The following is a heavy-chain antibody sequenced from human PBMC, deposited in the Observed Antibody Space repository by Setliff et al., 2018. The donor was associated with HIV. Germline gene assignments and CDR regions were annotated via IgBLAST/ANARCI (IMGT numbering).Heavy chain of an antibody. Sequence: SETLSLTCTVSGGSISSGSYYWNWIRQPAGKGLEWIGRIYTSGSTNYNPSLKSRVTISVDTSKNQFSLKLSSVTAADTAVYYCARVSCSSTSCYLFDYWGQGTLVTVSS. V-gene: IGHV4-61*02. CDR3: ARVSCSSTSCYLFDY. D-gene: IGHD2-2*01. CDR1: GGSISSGSYY. CDR2: IYTSGST. J-gene: IGHJ4*02.